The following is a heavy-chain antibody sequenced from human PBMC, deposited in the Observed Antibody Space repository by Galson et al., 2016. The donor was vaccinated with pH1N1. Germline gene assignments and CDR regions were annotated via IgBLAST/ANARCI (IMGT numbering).Heavy chain of an antibody. Sequence: SETLSLTCTVSGGSINSHYWNWIRQPPGKALEWIGYIPKSGVTSYNPSLKSRVTISLDRSNNQFSLRLTSVTAADTAVYYCATGMGPRGSNLESWGQGNLVTVSS. CDR2: IPKSGVT. CDR1: GGSINSHY. V-gene: IGHV4-59*11. CDR3: ATGMGPRGSNLES. D-gene: IGHD3-10*01. J-gene: IGHJ4*02.